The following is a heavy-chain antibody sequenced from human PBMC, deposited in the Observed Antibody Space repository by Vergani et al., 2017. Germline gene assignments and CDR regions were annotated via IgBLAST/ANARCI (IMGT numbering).Heavy chain of an antibody. D-gene: IGHD6-19*01. CDR2: IGASGDAK. V-gene: IGHV3-48*01. Sequence: EVYLVESGGDLVQPGGSLRLSCAASGFTFSSHSMNWVRQAPGKGLEWISYIGASGDAKYYSDSVKGRFAISRDNAENSLYLQLSSRRPEDTAVYYCAREEVGQWLNYFDYWGQGTLVTVSS. CDR3: AREEVGQWLNYFDY. J-gene: IGHJ4*02. CDR1: GFTFSSHS.